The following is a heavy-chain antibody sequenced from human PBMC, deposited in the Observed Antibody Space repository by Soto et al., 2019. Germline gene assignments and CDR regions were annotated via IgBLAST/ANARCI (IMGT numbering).Heavy chain of an antibody. Sequence: SETLSLTCTVSGGSISSNYWSWIRQSAGKELEWIGRIYSSGITIYNPSLRSRVTMSADTSKNQFSLKLSSVTAADTAVYYCARNDILTGYSTFDYWGQGTLVTVSS. CDR2: IYSSGIT. V-gene: IGHV4-4*07. D-gene: IGHD3-9*01. CDR1: GGSISSNY. J-gene: IGHJ4*02. CDR3: ARNDILTGYSTFDY.